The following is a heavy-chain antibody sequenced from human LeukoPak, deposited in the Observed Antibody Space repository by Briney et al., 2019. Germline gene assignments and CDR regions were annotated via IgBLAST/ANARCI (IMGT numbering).Heavy chain of an antibody. D-gene: IGHD3-3*01. J-gene: IGHJ6*02. CDR3: ARGTGETIFGVVILHGMDV. Sequence: GGSLRLSCAASGFTVSSNYMSWVRQAPGKGLEWVSVIYSGGSTYYADSVKGRFTISRGNSKNTLYLQMNSLRAEDTAVYYCARGTGETIFGVVILHGMDVWGQGTTVTVSS. CDR2: IYSGGST. V-gene: IGHV3-53*01. CDR1: GFTVSSNY.